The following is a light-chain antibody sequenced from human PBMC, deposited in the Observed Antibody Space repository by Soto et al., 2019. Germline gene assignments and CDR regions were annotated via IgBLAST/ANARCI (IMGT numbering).Light chain of an antibody. CDR1: SSDIGDYNY. V-gene: IGLV2-14*01. CDR3: SSYTSTSRLEV. J-gene: IGLJ3*02. CDR2: DVS. Sequence: QSALTQPASVSGSPGQAITISCNGTSSDIGDYNYVSWYQHHPGKAPKLMIYDVSNRPSGISNRFFGSKSGNTASLTISGLQYEDEANYYCSSYTSTSRLEVFGGGTKLTVL.